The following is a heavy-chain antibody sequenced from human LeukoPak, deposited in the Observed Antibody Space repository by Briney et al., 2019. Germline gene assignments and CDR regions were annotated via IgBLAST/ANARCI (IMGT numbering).Heavy chain of an antibody. D-gene: IGHD3-3*01. CDR1: GGSISSYY. CDR2: IYTSGRT. J-gene: IGHJ6*03. Sequence: SETLSLTCTVSGGSISSYYWSWIRQPAGKGLEWIGRIYTSGRTNYNPPLKSRVTMSVDTSKNQFPLKLSSVTAPETAVYYCARDYSSLHHYDFWSGYYQSYYYYYMDVWGKGTTVTVSS. CDR3: ARDYSSLHHYDFWSGYYQSYYYYYMDV. V-gene: IGHV4-4*07.